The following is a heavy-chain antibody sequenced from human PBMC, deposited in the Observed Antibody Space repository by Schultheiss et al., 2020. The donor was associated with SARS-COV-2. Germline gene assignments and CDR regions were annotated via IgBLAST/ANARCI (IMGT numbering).Heavy chain of an antibody. CDR1: GGSISSGGYY. CDR3: ARGTHWFDP. Sequence: SETLSLTCTVSGGSISSGGYYWSWLRQPPGKGLEWIGEITHSGNTNYDPSLKTRVTISVDTSKNQFSLKLSSVTAADTAVYYCARGTHWFDPWGQGTLVTVSS. J-gene: IGHJ5*02. V-gene: IGHV4-61*08. CDR2: ITHSGNT.